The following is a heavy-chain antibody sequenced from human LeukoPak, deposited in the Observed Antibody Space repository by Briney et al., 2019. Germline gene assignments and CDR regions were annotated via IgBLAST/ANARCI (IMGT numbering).Heavy chain of an antibody. Sequence: PGGSLRLSCAASGFTFSDYYMSWIRQAPGKGLEWVSAISGSGGSTYYADSVKGRFTISRDNSKSTLYLQMNSLRAEDTAVYYCAKLPTSGWSFDYWGQGTLVTVSS. D-gene: IGHD6-19*01. CDR1: GFTFSDYY. V-gene: IGHV3-23*01. CDR3: AKLPTSGWSFDY. J-gene: IGHJ4*02. CDR2: ISGSGGST.